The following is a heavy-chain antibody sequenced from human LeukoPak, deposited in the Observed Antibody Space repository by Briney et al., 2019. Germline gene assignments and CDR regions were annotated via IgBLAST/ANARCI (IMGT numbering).Heavy chain of an antibody. CDR3: ARGLCSGGSCYSGSDSYVLWY. J-gene: IGHJ4*02. Sequence: ASVKVSCKASGYTFTSYDINWVRQATGQGLEWMGWMNPNSGNTGYAQKFQGRVTMTRNTSISTAYMELSSLRSEDTAEYYCARGLCSGGSCYSGSDSYVLWYWGQGTLVTVSS. CDR1: GYTFTSYD. V-gene: IGHV1-8*01. D-gene: IGHD2-15*01. CDR2: MNPNSGNT.